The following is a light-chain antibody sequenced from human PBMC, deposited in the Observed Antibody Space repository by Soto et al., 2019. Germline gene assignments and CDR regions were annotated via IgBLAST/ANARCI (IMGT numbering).Light chain of an antibody. CDR3: MQGTHWPYT. CDR2: KIS. CDR1: QSLVSSDGNAY. J-gene: IGKJ2*01. Sequence: DIVMTQFPLSLAVTLGQPASISCRSSQSLVSSDGNAYLNWFHQRPGQSPRRLIYKISNRDSGVPDRCSGSESGSDFTLKIRRVEAEDVGVYYCMQGTHWPYTFGQGTKLEI. V-gene: IGKV2-30*01.